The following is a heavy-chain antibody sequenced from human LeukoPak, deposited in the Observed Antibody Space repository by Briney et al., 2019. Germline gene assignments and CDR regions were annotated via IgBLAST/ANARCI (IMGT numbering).Heavy chain of an antibody. CDR2: IIPIFGTA. CDR3: ARDLRTNGPNDY. CDR1: GGTFSSYA. J-gene: IGHJ4*02. V-gene: IGHV1-69*13. Sequence: GASVNVSYKSSGGTFSSYAISWVRQAPGQGLEWMGGIIPIFGTANYAQKFQGRVTITADESTSTAYMELSSLRSGDTAVYYCARDLRTNGPNDYWGQGTLVTVSS. D-gene: IGHD1-14*01.